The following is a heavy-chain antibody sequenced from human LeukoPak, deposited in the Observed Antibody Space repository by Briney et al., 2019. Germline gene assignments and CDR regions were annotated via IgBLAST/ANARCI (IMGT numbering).Heavy chain of an antibody. J-gene: IGHJ3*02. V-gene: IGHV5-51*01. CDR2: ISPFDSDS. CDR3: ARRRSGTGDAFDI. D-gene: IGHD1-7*01. CDR1: GYDFNNFW. Sequence: GESLKISCKGSGYDFNNFWIGWVRQMPGKGLEWMGIISPFDSDSSYGRYFEGQVTIPDDKSINPAYLQWSALQASDTPMYYCARRRSGTGDAFDIGGQGTMVTVSS.